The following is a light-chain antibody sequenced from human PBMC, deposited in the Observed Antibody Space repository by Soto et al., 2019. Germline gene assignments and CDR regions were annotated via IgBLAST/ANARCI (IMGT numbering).Light chain of an antibody. CDR2: EVT. CDR3: SSYAGSNTYVV. V-gene: IGLV2-8*01. J-gene: IGLJ2*01. CDR1: TSDVGGYKH. Sequence: QSALTQPPSASGSPGQSVTISCTGTTSDVGGYKHVSWYQQHPGKAPKLIIYEVTKRPLGVPDRFTGSKSDNTASLTVSGLQAEDEADYYCSSYAGSNTYVVFGGGTKVTVL.